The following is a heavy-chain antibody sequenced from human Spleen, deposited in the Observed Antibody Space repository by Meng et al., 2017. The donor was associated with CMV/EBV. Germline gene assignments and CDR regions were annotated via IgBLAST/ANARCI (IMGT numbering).Heavy chain of an antibody. D-gene: IGHD3-22*01. CDR1: GFTFDDYG. CDR3: ARGGGPFYYDSNGYPHAMDV. CDR2: INRSGGGT. Sequence: GGSLRLSCAASGFTFDDYGMSWVRQAPGKGLEWVSGINRSGGGTEYADYLKGRFTISRDNAKNALYLQINSLRVEDAALYYCARGGGPFYYDSNGYPHAMDVWGQGTTVTVSS. J-gene: IGHJ6*02. V-gene: IGHV3-20*04.